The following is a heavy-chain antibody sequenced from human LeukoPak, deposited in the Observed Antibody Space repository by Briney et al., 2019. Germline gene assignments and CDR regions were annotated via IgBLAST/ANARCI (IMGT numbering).Heavy chain of an antibody. V-gene: IGHV3-43D*03. J-gene: IGHJ4*02. CDR1: GFTFDDYA. CDR3: AKAIAASSTLSYFDY. CDR2: ISWDGGST. Sequence: GGSLRLSCAASGFTFDDYAMHWVRQTPGKGLEWVSVISWDGGSTYYADSVKGRFTISRDNSKNSLYLQMNSLRAEDTALYYCAKAIAASSTLSYFDYWGQGTLVTVSS. D-gene: IGHD6-6*01.